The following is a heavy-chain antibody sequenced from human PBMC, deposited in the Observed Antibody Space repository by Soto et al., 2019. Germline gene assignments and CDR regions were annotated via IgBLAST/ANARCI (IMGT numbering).Heavy chain of an antibody. J-gene: IGHJ2*01. CDR2: MYYSGST. CDR1: GGSISSYY. CDR3: ARYFGYYDF. Sequence: QVQLQESGPGLVKPSETLSLTCTVSGGSISSYYWSWIRQPPGKGLEWIGYMYYSGSTNYNASLKSRVTISVDTSKQQFSLKLSSVTAADTAVYYCARYFGYYDFWGRGTLVTVSS. D-gene: IGHD3-10*01. V-gene: IGHV4-59*01.